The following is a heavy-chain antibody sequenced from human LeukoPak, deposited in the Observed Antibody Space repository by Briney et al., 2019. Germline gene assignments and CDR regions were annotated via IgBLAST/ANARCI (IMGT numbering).Heavy chain of an antibody. J-gene: IGHJ4*02. CDR3: ARQLGYCSSTSCYADKVDY. V-gene: IGHV4-39*01. Sequence: SETLSLTCTVSDSSISISSYHWGWIRQPPGKKHERLGSIYYSGSTYYNPSLKSRVTLSVDTSKNQFSLKLSSVTAADTAVYYCARQLGYCSSTSCYADKVDYWGQGTLVTVSS. D-gene: IGHD2-2*01. CDR2: IYYSGST. CDR1: DSSISISSYH.